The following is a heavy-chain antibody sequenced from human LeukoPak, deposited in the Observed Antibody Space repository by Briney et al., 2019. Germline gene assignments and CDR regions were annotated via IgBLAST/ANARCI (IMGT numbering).Heavy chain of an antibody. J-gene: IGHJ3*02. CDR1: GGTFSSYA. Sequence: GASVKVSCKASGGTFSSYAISWVRQAPGQGLEWMGRIIPILGIANYAQKFQGRVTITADKSTSTAYMELSSLRSEDTAVYYCARGGSLRRGIAARLPVAFDIWGQGTMVTVSS. D-gene: IGHD6-6*01. CDR2: IIPILGIA. CDR3: ARGGSLRRGIAARLPVAFDI. V-gene: IGHV1-69*04.